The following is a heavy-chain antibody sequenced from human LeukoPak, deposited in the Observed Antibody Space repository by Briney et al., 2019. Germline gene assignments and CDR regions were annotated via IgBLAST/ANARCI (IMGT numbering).Heavy chain of an antibody. Sequence: GGSLRLSCAASGFTFSSYAMSWVRQAPGKGLEWVSAISGSGGSTYYADSVKGRFTISRDNSKNTLYLQMNSLRAEDTAVYYCATKPPKYYYDSSGADYDAFDIWGQGTMVTVSS. D-gene: IGHD3-22*01. CDR3: ATKPPKYYYDSSGADYDAFDI. J-gene: IGHJ3*02. CDR1: GFTFSSYA. V-gene: IGHV3-23*01. CDR2: ISGSGGST.